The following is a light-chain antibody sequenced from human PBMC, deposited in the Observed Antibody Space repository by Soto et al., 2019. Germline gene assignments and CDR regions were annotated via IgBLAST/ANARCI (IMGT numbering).Light chain of an antibody. Sequence: EIVMTQSPATLSVSPGERATLSCRASQSVSSNLVWYQQKPGQAPRLLIYGASARATGVPARFSGSGSGTDFTLTISSLEPEDFAVYFCQRRSSWPLTFGGGTKVDIK. CDR3: QRRSSWPLT. J-gene: IGKJ4*02. CDR2: GAS. CDR1: QSVSSN. V-gene: IGKV3-15*01.